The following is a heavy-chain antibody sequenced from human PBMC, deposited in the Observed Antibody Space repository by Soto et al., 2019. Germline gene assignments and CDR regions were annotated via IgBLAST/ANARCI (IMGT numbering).Heavy chain of an antibody. J-gene: IGHJ4*02. V-gene: IGHV4-39*01. CDR1: GGSISNSDYF. Sequence: LQLQESGPGLVKPSETLSLTCTVSGGSISNSDYFWAWMRQPPGKGLEWVGTISHTGSPRYNPSLKSRVTISVDTSRTQFSLRLPSVTAADTAVFYCVSQLESTTYFDYWGRGTLVTVSS. D-gene: IGHD1-1*01. CDR2: ISHTGSP. CDR3: VSQLESTTYFDY.